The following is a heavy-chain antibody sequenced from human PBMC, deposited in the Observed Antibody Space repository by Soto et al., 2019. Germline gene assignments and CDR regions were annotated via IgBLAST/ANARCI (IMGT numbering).Heavy chain of an antibody. D-gene: IGHD6-13*01. Sequence: SETLSLTCAFYGWSFRGYYWSWIRQPPGKGLEWIGEINHSGSTNYNPSLKSRVTISVDTSKNQFSLKLSSVTAADTAVYYCARMGSRGVAAAGLVWGKGTTVTGSS. CDR3: ARMGSRGVAAAGLV. J-gene: IGHJ6*04. CDR2: INHSGST. V-gene: IGHV4-34*01. CDR1: GWSFRGYY.